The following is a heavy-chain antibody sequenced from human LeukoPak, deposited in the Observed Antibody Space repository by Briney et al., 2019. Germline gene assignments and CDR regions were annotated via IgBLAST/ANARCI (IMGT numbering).Heavy chain of an antibody. J-gene: IGHJ4*02. D-gene: IGHD3-10*01. CDR3: AKGSYGSGSYYSGFDY. CDR1: GFTFSSYA. CDR2: ISGSGGST. Sequence: GGPPRLSCAASGFTFSSYAMSWVRQAPGKGLEWVSAISGSGGSTYYADSVKGRFTISRDNSKDTLYLQMNSLRAEDTAVYYCAKGSYGSGSYYSGFDYWGQGTLVTVSS. V-gene: IGHV3-23*01.